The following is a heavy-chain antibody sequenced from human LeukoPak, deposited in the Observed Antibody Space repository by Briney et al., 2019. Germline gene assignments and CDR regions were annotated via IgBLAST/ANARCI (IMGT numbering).Heavy chain of an antibody. D-gene: IGHD3-22*01. CDR2: ISDSGGTT. V-gene: IGHV3-23*01. J-gene: IGHJ4*02. CDR3: AKRGVVIRVILVGFHKQAYYFES. Sequence: GGSLRLSCVVSGITLSNYGMSWVRQAPGKGLEWVAGISDSGGTTNYADSVKGRFTVSRDNPKNTLYLQMDSLRAEDTAVYFCAKRGVVIRVILVGFHKQAYYFESWGQGVLVTVSS. CDR1: GITLSNYG.